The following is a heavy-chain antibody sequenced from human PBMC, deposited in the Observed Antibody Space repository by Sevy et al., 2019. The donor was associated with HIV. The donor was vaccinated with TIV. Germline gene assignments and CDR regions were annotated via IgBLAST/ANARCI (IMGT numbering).Heavy chain of an antibody. D-gene: IGHD3-22*01. J-gene: IGHJ4*02. CDR3: ARTGPPGYYYDSSGSDY. Sequence: GGSLRLSCAASGFTFSSYSMNWDRQAPGKGLEWVSYISSSSSTIYYAHSVKGRFTISRDNAKNSLYLQMNSLRAEDTAVYYCARTGPPGYYYDSSGSDYWGQGTLVTVSS. CDR2: ISSSSSTI. V-gene: IGHV3-48*01. CDR1: GFTFSSYS.